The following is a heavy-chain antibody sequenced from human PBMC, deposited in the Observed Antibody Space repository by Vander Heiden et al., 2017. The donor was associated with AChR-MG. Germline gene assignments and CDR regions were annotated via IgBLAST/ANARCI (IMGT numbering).Heavy chain of an antibody. CDR2: IIPIFGTA. D-gene: IGHD3-10*01. CDR1: GGTFSSYA. Sequence: QVQLVQSGAEVKKPGSSVKVSCKASGGTFSSYAISWVRQAPGQGLEWMGGIIPIFGTANHAQNFQGRVTITADKSTSTAYMELSSLRSEETAVYYCASLPMGRVVIISGMDVWGQGTTVTVSS. CDR3: ASLPMGRVVIISGMDV. V-gene: IGHV1-69*06. J-gene: IGHJ6*02.